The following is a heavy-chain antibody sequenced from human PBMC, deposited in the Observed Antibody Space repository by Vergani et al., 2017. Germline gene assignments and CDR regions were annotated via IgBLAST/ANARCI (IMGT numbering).Heavy chain of an antibody. CDR3: ARDTSSIAARRETYYYWYGR. CDR2: ISSSGSTI. Sequence: EVQLVESGGGLVQPGGSLRLSCAASGFTFSSYEMNWVRQAPGKGLEWVSYISSSGSTIYYADSVKGRFTISRDNAKNSLYLQMNSLRAEDTAVYYCARDTSSIAARRETYYYWYGRLGPRDHGHRLL. V-gene: IGHV3-48*03. D-gene: IGHD6-6*01. J-gene: IGHJ6*02. CDR1: GFTFSSYE.